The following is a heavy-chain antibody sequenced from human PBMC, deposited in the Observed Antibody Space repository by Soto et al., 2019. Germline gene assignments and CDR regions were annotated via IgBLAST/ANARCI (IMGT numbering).Heavy chain of an antibody. CDR1: GCTFTGYY. J-gene: IGHJ3*02. D-gene: IGHD6-6*01. CDR2: INPNSGGT. V-gene: IGHV1-2*02. CDR3: ARGSSSSGRAFDI. Sequence: ASVKVSCKASGCTFTGYYMHCVRQSPGQGLEWMGWINPNSGGTNYAQKFQGRVTMTRDTSISTAYMELSRLRSDDTAVYYCARGSSSSGRAFDIWGQGTMVTVSS.